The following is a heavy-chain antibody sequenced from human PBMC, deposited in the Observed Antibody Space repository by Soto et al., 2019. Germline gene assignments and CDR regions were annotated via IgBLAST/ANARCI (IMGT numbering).Heavy chain of an antibody. J-gene: IGHJ4*02. V-gene: IGHV3-74*01. D-gene: IGHD1-1*01. CDR3: ARGGLEPFDY. Sequence: GGSLRLSCAASGFTLGNYWMHWVRQAPGKGLVWVSRINDYGTTINYAESVEGRFIISRDDAKSEVYLQMNNLRAEDSAVYYCARGGLEPFDYWGQGALVTVSS. CDR1: GFTLGNYW. CDR2: INDYGTTI.